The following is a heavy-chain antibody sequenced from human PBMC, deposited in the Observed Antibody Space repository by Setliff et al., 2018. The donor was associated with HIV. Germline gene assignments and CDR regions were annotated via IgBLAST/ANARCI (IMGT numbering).Heavy chain of an antibody. CDR2: IHSSGST. J-gene: IGHJ4*02. D-gene: IGHD1-26*01. CDR3: ASGEGSGTYGEPYDS. Sequence: NPSETLSLTCTVSGDSIISSRNFWGWIRQPPGKGLEWIGNIHSSGSTYYNPSLKSRVFISVDLSINQFSLKLHSVTAADTAVYYCASGEGSGTYGEPYDSWGQGALVTVSS. V-gene: IGHV4-39*01. CDR1: GDSIISSRNF.